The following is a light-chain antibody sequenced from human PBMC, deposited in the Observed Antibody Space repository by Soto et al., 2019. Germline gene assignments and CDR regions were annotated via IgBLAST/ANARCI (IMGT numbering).Light chain of an antibody. Sequence: EIVLTQAPGTLSLSPGERATLSCRASQSVSSSYLAWYQQKPGQAPRLLIYGASSRATGIPDRSSGSGSGTDFPLTISRLEPEDFAVYYCQQYGSSPWTFGQGTRVDIK. V-gene: IGKV3-20*01. CDR2: GAS. J-gene: IGKJ1*01. CDR3: QQYGSSPWT. CDR1: QSVSSSY.